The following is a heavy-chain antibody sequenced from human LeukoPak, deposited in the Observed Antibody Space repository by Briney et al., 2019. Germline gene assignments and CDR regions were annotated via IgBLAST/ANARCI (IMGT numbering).Heavy chain of an antibody. CDR3: ARFIAAAAGDFQH. V-gene: IGHV4-31*03. CDR1: GGSISSGGYY. Sequence: SETLSLTCTVSGGSISSGGYYWSWIRQHPGKGLEWIGYIYYSGSTYYNPSLKSRVTISVDTPKNQFSLKLSSVTAADTAVYYCARFIAAAAGDFQHWGQGTLVTVSS. J-gene: IGHJ1*01. D-gene: IGHD6-13*01. CDR2: IYYSGST.